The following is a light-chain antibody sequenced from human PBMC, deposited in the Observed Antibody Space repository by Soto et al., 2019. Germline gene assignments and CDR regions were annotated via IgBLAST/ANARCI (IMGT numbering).Light chain of an antibody. CDR3: HQSLNSPLT. V-gene: IGKV1-39*01. Sequence: DIQMTQSPSSLSAAVGDRVTITCRASQSISIYLNWYQQKPGKAPKLLIYAASSLQSGVPSRFGGSGSGTEFTLPISSLQREDLVTYYCHQSLNSPLTFGGGTKVEIK. CDR1: QSISIY. J-gene: IGKJ4*01. CDR2: AAS.